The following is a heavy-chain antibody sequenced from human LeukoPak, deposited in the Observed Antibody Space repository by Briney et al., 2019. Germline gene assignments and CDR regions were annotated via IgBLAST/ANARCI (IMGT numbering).Heavy chain of an antibody. CDR1: GYTFTGYY. D-gene: IGHD2-2*01. Sequence: GASVKVSCKASGYTFTGYYMHWVRQAPRQGLEWMGWINPNSGGTNYAQKFQGRVTMTRDTSISTAYMELSRLRPDDTAVYYCAREFPDIVVVPAAQGFHYWGQGTLVTVSS. V-gene: IGHV1-2*02. CDR3: AREFPDIVVVPAAQGFHY. CDR2: INPNSGGT. J-gene: IGHJ4*02.